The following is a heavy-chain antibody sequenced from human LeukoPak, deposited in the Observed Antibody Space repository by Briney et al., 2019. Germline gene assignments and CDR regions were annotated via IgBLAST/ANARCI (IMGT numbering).Heavy chain of an antibody. D-gene: IGHD1-26*01. Sequence: SETLSLTCTVSGGSISSGDYYWSWIRQPPGKGLEWIGYIYYSGSTYYNPSLKSRVTISVDTSKNQFSLKLSSVTAADTAVYYCARETVPGRSSDIWGQGTMVTVSS. CDR3: ARETVPGRSSDI. CDR2: IYYSGST. J-gene: IGHJ3*02. CDR1: GGSISSGDYY. V-gene: IGHV4-30-4*08.